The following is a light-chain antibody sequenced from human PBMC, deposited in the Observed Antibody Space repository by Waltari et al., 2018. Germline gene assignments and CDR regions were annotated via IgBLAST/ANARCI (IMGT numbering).Light chain of an antibody. Sequence: DIVMTQSPDSLAVSLGDRATINFKSSQSLFYSSNNKNYVAWYQQQPGQPPKLLIYWASTRESGVPDRFRGSGSGTDFTLTISSLQAEDVAVYFCQQYYTTPRTFGPGTKVES. V-gene: IGKV4-1*01. J-gene: IGKJ1*01. CDR2: WAS. CDR1: QSLFYSSNNKNY. CDR3: QQYYTTPRT.